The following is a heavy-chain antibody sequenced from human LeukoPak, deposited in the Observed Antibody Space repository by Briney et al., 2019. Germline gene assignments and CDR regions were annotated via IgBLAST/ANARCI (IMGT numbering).Heavy chain of an antibody. Sequence: PSETLSLTCAVYGGSFSGHYWTWIRQPPGKGLQWIGEDNDRGSTDYNPSLKSRLTISEDKSKKQFSLRLPSVTAADTAVYYCARGVVSGRFGDYYYYMDVWGKGTTVTVSS. CDR2: DNDRGST. D-gene: IGHD3-16*01. J-gene: IGHJ6*03. CDR3: ARGVVSGRFGDYYYYMDV. V-gene: IGHV4-34*01. CDR1: GGSFSGHY.